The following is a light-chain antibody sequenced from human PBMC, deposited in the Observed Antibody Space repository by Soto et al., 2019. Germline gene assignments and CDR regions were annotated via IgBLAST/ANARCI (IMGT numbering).Light chain of an antibody. CDR3: QQYGSSST. CDR2: GAS. J-gene: IGKJ5*01. CDR1: QSVSNNY. V-gene: IGKV3-20*01. Sequence: EIVLTQSPGTLSLSPGERATLSCRASQSVSNNYLAWYQQKPGQAPRLLIYGASSRPTGIPDRLSGSGSGTDFTLTISRLEPEDFAVYYCQQYGSSSTFGQGTRRENK.